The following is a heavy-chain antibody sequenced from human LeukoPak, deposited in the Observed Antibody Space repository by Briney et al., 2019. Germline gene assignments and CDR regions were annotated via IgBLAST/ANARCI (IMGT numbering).Heavy chain of an antibody. J-gene: IGHJ6*03. D-gene: IGHD3-16*01. Sequence: SETLSLTCTVSGGSISSSSYYWGWIRQPPGKGLEWIGSIYYSGSTYYNPSLKSRVTISVDTSKNQFSLKLSSVAAADTAVYYCARETSQKGAHYMDVWGKGTTVTISS. CDR1: GGSISSSSYY. V-gene: IGHV4-39*07. CDR3: ARETSQKGAHYMDV. CDR2: IYYSGST.